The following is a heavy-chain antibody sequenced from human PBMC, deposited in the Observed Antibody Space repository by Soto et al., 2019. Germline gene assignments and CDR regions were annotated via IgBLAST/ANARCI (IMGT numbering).Heavy chain of an antibody. J-gene: IGHJ4*02. D-gene: IGHD6-13*01. CDR3: ARETSSWSLDY. CDR1: GFTFSTYW. V-gene: IGHV3-74*01. Sequence: GGSLRLSCAASGFTFSTYWMHWVRQAPGKGLVWVSRSNSDGRSTDHADSVKGRFTISRDNAKNTLYLQMNSLRVEDTAVYYCARETSSWSLDYWGQGMLVTVSS. CDR2: SNSDGRST.